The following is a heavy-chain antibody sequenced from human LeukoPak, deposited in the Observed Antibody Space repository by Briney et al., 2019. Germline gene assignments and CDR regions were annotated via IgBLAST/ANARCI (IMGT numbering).Heavy chain of an antibody. V-gene: IGHV3-7*01. J-gene: IGHJ4*02. D-gene: IGHD1-26*01. CDR3: ARLHSGFDY. Sequence: SGGSLRLSCVASGLTFSSYWMSWVRQAPGKGLEWVANIKQDGSDKDYVDSVKGRFTISRDNAKNSLYLQMSSLRAEDTAVCYCARLHSGFDYWGQGTLVTVSS. CDR2: IKQDGSDK. CDR1: GLTFSSYW.